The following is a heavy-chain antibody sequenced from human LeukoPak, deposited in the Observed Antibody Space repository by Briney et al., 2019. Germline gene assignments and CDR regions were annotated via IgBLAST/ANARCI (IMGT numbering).Heavy chain of an antibody. CDR2: IYYSGSP. V-gene: IGHV4-39*01. J-gene: IGHJ4*02. CDR1: GGSISNTGYY. D-gene: IGHD6-19*01. CDR3: ATQGSSGWYQGFDY. Sequence: PSETLSLTCAVSGGSISNTGYYWGWIRQTPGKGLEWIGSIYYSGSPYYSPSLKSRVTISVDTSKNQFSLKFTSVTAADTAVYYCATQGSSGWYQGFDYWGQGTLVTVSS.